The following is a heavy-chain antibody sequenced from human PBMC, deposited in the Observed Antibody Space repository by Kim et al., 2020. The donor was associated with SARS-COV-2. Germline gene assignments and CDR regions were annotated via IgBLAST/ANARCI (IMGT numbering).Heavy chain of an antibody. Sequence: SETLSLTCTVSGASISTYYWSWIRQSPGKGLDWIGYIYYTGTTNYNPSLKGRVTILIDKAKNQFSLELKSVTAADTAVYYCAREQKIWSGDSYGMDVWG. V-gene: IGHV4-59*13. CDR1: GASISTYY. J-gene: IGHJ6*02. D-gene: IGHD3-3*01. CDR3: AREQKIWSGDSYGMDV. CDR2: IYYTGTT.